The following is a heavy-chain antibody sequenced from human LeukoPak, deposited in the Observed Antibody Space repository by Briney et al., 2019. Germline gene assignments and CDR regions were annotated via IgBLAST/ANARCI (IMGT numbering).Heavy chain of an antibody. CDR3: ARVDCSGGSCYSDFDY. D-gene: IGHD2-15*01. CDR2: ISAYNGNT. V-gene: IGHV1-18*01. J-gene: IGHJ4*02. Sequence: ASVKVSCKASGYTFTSYGISGVRQAPGQGLEWMGWISAYNGNTNYAQKLQGRVTMTTDTSTSTAYMELRSLRSDDTAVYYCARVDCSGGSCYSDFDYWGQGTLVTVSS. CDR1: GYTFTSYG.